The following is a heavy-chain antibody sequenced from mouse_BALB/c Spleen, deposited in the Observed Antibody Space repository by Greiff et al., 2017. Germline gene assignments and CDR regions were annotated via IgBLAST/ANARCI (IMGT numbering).Heavy chain of an antibody. CDR1: GYTFTSYY. V-gene: IGHV1S56*01. J-gene: IGHJ4*01. CDR3: ARGDGYHAMDY. Sequence: QVQLQQSGPELVKPGASVRISCKASGYTFTSYYIHWVKQRPGQGLEWIGWIYPGNVNTKYNEKFKGKATLTADKSSSTAYMQLSSLTSEDSAVYFCARGDGYHAMDYWGQGTSVTVSS. D-gene: IGHD2-3*01. CDR2: IYPGNVNT.